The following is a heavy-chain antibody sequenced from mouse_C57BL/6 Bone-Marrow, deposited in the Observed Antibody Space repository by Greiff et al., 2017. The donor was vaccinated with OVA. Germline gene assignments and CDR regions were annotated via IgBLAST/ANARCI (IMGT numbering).Heavy chain of an antibody. V-gene: IGHV10-1*01. J-gene: IGHJ3*01. CDR2: IRSKSNNYAT. Sequence: EVKVVESGGGLVQPKGSLKLSCAASGFSFNTYAMNWVRQAPGKGLEWVARIRSKSNNYATYYADSVKDRFTISRDDSESMLYLQMNNLKTEDTAMYYCVRQESYYYGRGFAYWGQGTLVTVSA. CDR3: VRQESYYYGRGFAY. CDR1: GFSFNTYA. D-gene: IGHD1-1*01.